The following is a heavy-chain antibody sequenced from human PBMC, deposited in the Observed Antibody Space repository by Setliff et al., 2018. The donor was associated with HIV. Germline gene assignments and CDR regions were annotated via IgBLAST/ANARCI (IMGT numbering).Heavy chain of an antibody. J-gene: IGHJ3*02. Sequence: ASVKVSCKASGYSFTTYGMHWVRQAPGQRLEWMGWINAGNGNTKYSQKFQGRVTITRDTSASTAYMELSSLRSEDTAVYYCASQGKYSSSSYAFDIWGQGTMVTVSS. V-gene: IGHV1-3*01. D-gene: IGHD6-6*01. CDR2: INAGNGNT. CDR1: GYSFTTYG. CDR3: ASQGKYSSSSYAFDI.